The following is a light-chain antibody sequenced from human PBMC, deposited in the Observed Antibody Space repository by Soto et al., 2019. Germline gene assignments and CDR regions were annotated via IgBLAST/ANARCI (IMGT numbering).Light chain of an antibody. V-gene: IGKV3-11*01. CDR2: DSS. Sequence: DIVLTQSPATLSLSPGQRATLSCRASQSVGVYLLWFQQKPGQPPSLLIYDSSNRASGVPARYSGSGSGTDFTLTIIRIEPEDFAVYFCHHRSKWPHTFGPGTKLEIK. CDR1: QSVGVY. CDR3: HHRSKWPHT. J-gene: IGKJ2*01.